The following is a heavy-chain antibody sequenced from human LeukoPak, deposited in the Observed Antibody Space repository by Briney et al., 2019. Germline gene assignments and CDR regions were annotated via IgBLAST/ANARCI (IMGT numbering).Heavy chain of an antibody. D-gene: IGHD6-13*01. CDR1: GGSISSSSYY. Sequence: SETLSLTCTVSGGSISSSSYYWGWIRQPPGKGLEWIGSIYYSGSTYYNPSLKSRVTISVDTSKNQSSLKLSSVTAADTAVYYCARDPHSSSWPYFDYWGQGTLVTVSS. CDR3: ARDPHSSSWPYFDY. J-gene: IGHJ4*02. CDR2: IYYSGST. V-gene: IGHV4-39*07.